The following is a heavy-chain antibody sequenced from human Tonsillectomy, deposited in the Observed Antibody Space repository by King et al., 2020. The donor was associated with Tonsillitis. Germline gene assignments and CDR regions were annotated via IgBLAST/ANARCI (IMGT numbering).Heavy chain of an antibody. CDR3: ARDRRGYGDNDRWFDP. Sequence: VQLQESGPGLVKPSETLSLTCTVSGGSISSYYWSWIRQPPGKGLEWISYMYYSVSTNYNPSLKSRVTISVDTSKNQFSLKLSSVTAADTAVYSCARDRRGYGDNDRWFDPWGQGTLVIVSS. CDR2: MYYSVST. J-gene: IGHJ5*02. V-gene: IGHV4-59*01. CDR1: GGSISSYY. D-gene: IGHD4-17*01.